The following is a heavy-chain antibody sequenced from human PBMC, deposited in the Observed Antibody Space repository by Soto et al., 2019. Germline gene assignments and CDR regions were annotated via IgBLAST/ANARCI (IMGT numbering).Heavy chain of an antibody. CDR3: VAARRSDAFDI. CDR1: GFTFSSYD. D-gene: IGHD6-6*01. V-gene: IGHV3-13*01. CDR2: IGTAGDT. J-gene: IGHJ3*02. Sequence: PGGSLRLSCAASGFTFSSYDMHWVRQATGKGLEWVSAIGTAGDTYYPGSVKGRFTISRENAKNSLYLQMNSLRAEDTAVYYCVAARRSDAFDIWGQGTMVTVSS.